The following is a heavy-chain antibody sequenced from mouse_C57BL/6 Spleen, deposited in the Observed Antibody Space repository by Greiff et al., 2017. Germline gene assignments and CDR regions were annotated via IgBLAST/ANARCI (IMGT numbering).Heavy chain of an antibody. Sequence: VQLKESGAELVRPGASVKLSCTASGFNIKDDYMHWVKQRPEQGLEWIGRIDPENGDTEYASKFQGKAPITADTSSNTAYLQLSSLTSEDTAVYYCTTLTGNFAYWGQGTLVTVSA. V-gene: IGHV14-4*01. D-gene: IGHD4-1*01. CDR2: IDPENGDT. CDR1: GFNIKDDY. J-gene: IGHJ3*01. CDR3: TTLTGNFAY.